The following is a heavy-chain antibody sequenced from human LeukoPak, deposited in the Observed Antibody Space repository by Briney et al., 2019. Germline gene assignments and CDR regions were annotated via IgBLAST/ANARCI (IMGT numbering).Heavy chain of an antibody. Sequence: PGGSLRLSCAASGFTFSSYSMNWVRQAPGKGLEWVSSISSSSSYIYYADSVKGRFTISRDNAKNSLYLQMNSLRAEDTAVYYCARDNFWSGYLAHFGYWGQGTLVTVSS. J-gene: IGHJ4*02. CDR3: ARDNFWSGYLAHFGY. V-gene: IGHV3-21*01. D-gene: IGHD3-3*01. CDR2: ISSSSSYI. CDR1: GFTFSSYS.